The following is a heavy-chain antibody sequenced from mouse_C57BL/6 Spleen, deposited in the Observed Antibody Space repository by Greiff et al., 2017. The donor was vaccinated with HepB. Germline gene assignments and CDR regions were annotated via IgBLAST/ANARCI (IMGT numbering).Heavy chain of an antibody. Sequence: EVKLMESGGGLVKPGGSLKLSCAASGFTFSDYYMAWVRQVPEKGLEWVANINYDGSSTYYLDSLKSRFIISRDNAKNILYLQMSSLKSEDTATYYCARDETGFAYWGQGTLVTVSA. CDR1: GFTFSDYY. J-gene: IGHJ3*01. CDR3: ARDETGFAY. V-gene: IGHV5-16*01. CDR2: INYDGSST.